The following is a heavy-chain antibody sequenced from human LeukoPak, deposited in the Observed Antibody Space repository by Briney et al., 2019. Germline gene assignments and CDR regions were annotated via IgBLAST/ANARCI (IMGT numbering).Heavy chain of an antibody. CDR1: GASINSHY. Sequence: PSETLSLTCSVSGASINSHYWTWIRQPAGKGLEWIGRIYISGSTNYNPSLKSRVTISVDTSKNQFSLKLRSVTAADTAVYYCARTDLGRHFDYRGQGTLVTVSS. CDR3: ARTDLGRHFDY. D-gene: IGHD1-26*01. V-gene: IGHV4-4*07. J-gene: IGHJ4*02. CDR2: IYISGST.